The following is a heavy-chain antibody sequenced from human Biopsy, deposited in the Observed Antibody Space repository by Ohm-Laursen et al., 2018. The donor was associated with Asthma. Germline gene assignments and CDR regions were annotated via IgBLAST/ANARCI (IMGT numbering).Heavy chain of an antibody. V-gene: IGHV1-24*01. J-gene: IGHJ4*02. CDR2: HDHEKGGT. Sequence: ASVKVSCKISGYSLTDLSMHWVRQAPGQGLEWMGGHDHEKGGTVNARRFQGRVTMTEDTSTDTAYMELSSPSSDDTAVYYCASDFPKDYVRYNFQFWGQGTLVTVSS. D-gene: IGHD4-17*01. CDR1: GYSLTDLS. CDR3: ASDFPKDYVRYNFQF.